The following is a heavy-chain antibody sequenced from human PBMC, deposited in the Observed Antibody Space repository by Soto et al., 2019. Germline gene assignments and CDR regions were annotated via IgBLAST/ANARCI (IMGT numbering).Heavy chain of an antibody. CDR2: IYHSGST. D-gene: IGHD2-15*01. CDR3: ARGLGYCSGGSCPEENYYGMDV. V-gene: IGHV4-30-2*01. J-gene: IGHJ6*02. Sequence: SETLSLTCAVSGGSISSGGYSWSWIRQPPGKGLEWIGYIYHSGSTYYNPSLKSRVTISVDRSKNQFSLKLSSVTAADTAVYYCARGLGYCSGGSCPEENYYGMDVWGQGTTVTVSS. CDR1: GGSISSGGYS.